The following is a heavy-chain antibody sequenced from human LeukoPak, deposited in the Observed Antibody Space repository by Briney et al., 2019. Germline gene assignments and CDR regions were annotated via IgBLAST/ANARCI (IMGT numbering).Heavy chain of an antibody. CDR3: AGSYSGSLDY. CDR2: IIPIFGTA. J-gene: IGHJ4*02. CDR1: GGTFSSYA. D-gene: IGHD1-26*01. Sequence: ASVKVSCKASGGTFSSYAIRWVRQAPGQGLEWMGGIIPIFGTANYAQKFQGRVTITTDESTSTAYMELSSLRSEDTAVYYCAGSYSGSLDYWGQGTLVTVSS. V-gene: IGHV1-69*05.